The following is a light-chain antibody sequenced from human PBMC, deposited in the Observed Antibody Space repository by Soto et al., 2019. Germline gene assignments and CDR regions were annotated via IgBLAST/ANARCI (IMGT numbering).Light chain of an antibody. CDR1: NSNIGSNY. V-gene: IGLV1-51*01. J-gene: IGLJ1*01. Sequence: QSVLTQPPSVSAAPGQKVTISCAGSNSNIGSNYVSWYQQFPGTAPEVLIYDNYKRPSGIPDRFSGSKSATSATLDITGLQTGDEADDDCGTWDSNRSVGVVGTGTKLT. CDR3: GTWDSNRSVGV. CDR2: DNY.